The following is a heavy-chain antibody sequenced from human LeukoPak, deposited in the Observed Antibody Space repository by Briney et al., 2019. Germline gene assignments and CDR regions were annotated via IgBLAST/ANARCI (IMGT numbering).Heavy chain of an antibody. D-gene: IGHD3-10*01. CDR2: INHSGST. CDR1: GGSISGYY. CDR3: ARGGKYTMVRGVHNWFDP. J-gene: IGHJ5*02. Sequence: SETLSLTCTVSGGSISGYYWSWIRQPPGKGLEWIGEINHSGSTNYNPSLKSRVTISVDTSKNQFSLKLSSVTAADTAVYYCARGGKYTMVRGVHNWFDPWGQGTLVTVSS. V-gene: IGHV4-34*01.